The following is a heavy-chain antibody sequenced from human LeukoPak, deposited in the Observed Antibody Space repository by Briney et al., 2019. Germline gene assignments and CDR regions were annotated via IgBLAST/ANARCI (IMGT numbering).Heavy chain of an antibody. Sequence: SVKVSCKASGGTFSSYAISWVRQAPGQGLEWMGGIIPIFGTANYAQKFQGRVTMTTDTSTTTAYMELRSLRSDDTAVYYCARDGSGTYYPAGVGWFDPWGQGTLVTVSS. J-gene: IGHJ5*02. V-gene: IGHV1-69*05. D-gene: IGHD3-10*01. CDR3: ARDGSGTYYPAGVGWFDP. CDR2: IIPIFGTA. CDR1: GGTFSSYA.